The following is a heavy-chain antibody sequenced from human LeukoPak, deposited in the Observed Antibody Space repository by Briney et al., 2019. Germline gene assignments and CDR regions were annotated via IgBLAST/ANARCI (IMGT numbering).Heavy chain of an antibody. CDR3: ARTGSSQDAFDI. D-gene: IGHD3-10*01. Sequence: GGSLRLPCAASGFTFSSIEMNWVRQAPGKGLVWASYISSSGSTIYYADSVKGRFTISRDNAKNSLYLQMNSLRAEDTAVYYCARTGSSQDAFDIWGQGTMVTVSS. J-gene: IGHJ3*02. V-gene: IGHV3-48*03. CDR1: GFTFSSIE. CDR2: ISSSGSTI.